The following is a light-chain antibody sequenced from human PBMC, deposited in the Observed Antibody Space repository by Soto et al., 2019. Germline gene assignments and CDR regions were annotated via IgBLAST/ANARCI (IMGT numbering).Light chain of an antibody. CDR1: SSNIGRNT. Sequence: VLTQPPSASGTPGQRVTISCSGSSSNIGRNTVNWYQQLPGTAPKLLIYSNNQRPSGVPDRFSGSKSGTSASLAISGLQSEDEADYYCTTWDDSLNGLYVFGTGTKVTVL. V-gene: IGLV1-44*01. J-gene: IGLJ1*01. CDR2: SNN. CDR3: TTWDDSLNGLYV.